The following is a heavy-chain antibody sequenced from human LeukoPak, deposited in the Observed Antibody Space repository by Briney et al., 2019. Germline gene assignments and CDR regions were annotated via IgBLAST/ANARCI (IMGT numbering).Heavy chain of an antibody. V-gene: IGHV6-1*01. CDR3: AGDVGTSGCYTFDY. D-gene: IGHD6-19*01. Sequence: SQTLSITCAISGDSVSSKNGAWNWIRQCPSRGLEWLSRTYYRSKWYDDYAESLKGRITISPDTSKNQFSLQLSSVTPEDTAVYYCAGDVGTSGCYTFDYWGQETLVTVSS. J-gene: IGHJ4*02. CDR2: TYYRSKWYD. CDR1: GDSVSSKNGA.